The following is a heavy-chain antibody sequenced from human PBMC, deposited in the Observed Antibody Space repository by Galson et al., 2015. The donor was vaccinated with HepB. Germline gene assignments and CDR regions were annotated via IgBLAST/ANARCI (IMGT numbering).Heavy chain of an antibody. CDR2: IYPSDSDT. CDR3: ARHIRGDYGDYCFDY. V-gene: IGHV5-51*01. Sequence: QSGAEVKKPGESLKISCKGSGYSFTSYWIGWVRQMPGKGLEWMGIIYPSDSDTRYSPSFQGQVTISADKSISTAYLQWSSLKASDTAMYYCARHIRGDYGDYCFDYWGQGTLVTVSS. CDR1: GYSFTSYW. D-gene: IGHD4-17*01. J-gene: IGHJ4*02.